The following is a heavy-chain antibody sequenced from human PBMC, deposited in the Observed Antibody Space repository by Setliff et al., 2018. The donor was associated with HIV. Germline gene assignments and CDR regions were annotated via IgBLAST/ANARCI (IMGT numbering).Heavy chain of an antibody. CDR1: GGSLNYYY. CDR3: ARLGEHDTGDLDV. J-gene: IGHJ6*04. Sequence: SETLSLTCSIYGGSLNYYYWSWLRQSPGKGLEWIGHIYTSGNTNYNPSLKSRVSISVATSKNQFFLTLTSVTAADSAVYYCARLGEHDTGDLDVWGKGTTVTVSS. CDR2: IYTSGNT. V-gene: IGHV4-4*08. D-gene: IGHD1-1*01.